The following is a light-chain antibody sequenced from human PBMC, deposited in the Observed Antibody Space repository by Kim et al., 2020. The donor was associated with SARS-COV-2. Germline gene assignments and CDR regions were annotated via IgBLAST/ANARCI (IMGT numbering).Light chain of an antibody. CDR1: QGISNY. CDR3: QKYNSAPWT. Sequence: DIQMTQSPSSLSASVGDRVTITCRASQGISNYLAWYQQKPGKVPKLLISGASTLQSGVPSRFSGSGSGTDFTLTISSLQPEDVATYYCQKYNSAPWTCGQGTKVDIK. J-gene: IGKJ1*01. V-gene: IGKV1-27*01. CDR2: GAS.